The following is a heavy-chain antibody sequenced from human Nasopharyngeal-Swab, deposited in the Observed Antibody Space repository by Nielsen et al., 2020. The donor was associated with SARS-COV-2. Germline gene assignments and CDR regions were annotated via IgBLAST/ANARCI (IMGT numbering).Heavy chain of an antibody. V-gene: IGHV1-24*01. CDR2: FDPEDGET. D-gene: IGHD3-3*01. J-gene: IGHJ4*02. Sequence: ASVKVSCKVSGYTLTELSMHWVRQAPGKGLEWMGGFDPEDGETIYARKFQGRVTMTEDTSTDTAYMELSSLRSEDTAVYYCATLRSGYYPKTFDYWGQGTLVTVSS. CDR1: GYTLTELS. CDR3: ATLRSGYYPKTFDY.